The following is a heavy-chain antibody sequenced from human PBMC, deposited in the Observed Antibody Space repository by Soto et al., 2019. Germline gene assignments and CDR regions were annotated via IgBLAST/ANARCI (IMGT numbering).Heavy chain of an antibody. V-gene: IGHV3-33*01. Sequence: VGALKLSCESLGLTVSSYGLLRVRQAPGKGLEWVAVILYDGSNKHYADSVKGRFIISRDNSKTTLYLQMNSLRAEGTVVYYCVRSGPNFDARVMDVWGQRTTVTVSS. J-gene: IGHJ6*02. CDR3: VRSGPNFDARVMDV. CDR1: GLTVSSYG. CDR2: ILYDGSNK. D-gene: IGHD3-9*01.